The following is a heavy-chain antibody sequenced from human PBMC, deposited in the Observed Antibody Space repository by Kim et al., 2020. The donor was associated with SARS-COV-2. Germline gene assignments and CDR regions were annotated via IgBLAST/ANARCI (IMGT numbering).Heavy chain of an antibody. D-gene: IGHD3-10*01. V-gene: IGHV7-4-1*02. CDR3: ARDGLWFGELLAMFGGYYYYGMDV. CDR2: INTNTGNP. CDR1: GYTFTSYA. J-gene: IGHJ6*02. Sequence: ASVKVSCKASGYTFTSYAMNWVRQAPGQGLEWMGWINTNTGNPTYAQGFTGRFVFSLDTSVSTAYLQISSLKAEDTAVYYCARDGLWFGELLAMFGGYYYYGMDVWGQGTTVTVSS.